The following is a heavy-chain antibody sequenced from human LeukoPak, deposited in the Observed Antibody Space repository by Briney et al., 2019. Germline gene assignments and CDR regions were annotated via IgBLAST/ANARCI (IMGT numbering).Heavy chain of an antibody. CDR2: INPNGGTT. Sequence: ASVKVSCKASGYTFITYYIHWVRQAPGQGLEWMGIINPNGGTTSYAQKFQGRVTMTRDTSTSTVYMELSSLRSDDTAMYYCARESPPNWFAPWGQGTLVTVSS. CDR3: ARESPPNWFAP. CDR1: GYTFITYY. J-gene: IGHJ5*02. V-gene: IGHV1-46*01.